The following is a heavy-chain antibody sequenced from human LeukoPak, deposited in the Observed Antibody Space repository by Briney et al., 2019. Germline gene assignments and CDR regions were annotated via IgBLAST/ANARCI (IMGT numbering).Heavy chain of an antibody. J-gene: IGHJ3*02. CDR2: ISGRGGST. Sequence: GGSLRLSCAASGFIFSSYAMTWVRQAPGKGLEWVSGISGRGGSTYYADSVKGRFTISRDNSKNTLYLQMNSLRAEDTAVYYCAKDGAGDWPDAFDIWGQGTKVTVSS. CDR3: AKDGAGDWPDAFDI. V-gene: IGHV3-23*01. CDR1: GFIFSSYA. D-gene: IGHD2-21*02.